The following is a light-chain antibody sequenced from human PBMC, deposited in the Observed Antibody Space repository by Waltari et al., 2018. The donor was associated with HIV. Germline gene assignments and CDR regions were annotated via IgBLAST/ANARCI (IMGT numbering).Light chain of an antibody. J-gene: IGLJ1*01. CDR1: SSNVGSKP. Sequence: QSVLTQPPSASGTLGQRVPIPCPGSSSNVGSKPVYWFQQVPGTAPKLLIYRDYQRRSGIPDRFSGSKSGASASLTISGLRSEDEADYYCVAWDDSLSGYVFGTGTKVSVL. CDR3: VAWDDSLSGYV. CDR2: RDY. V-gene: IGLV1-47*01.